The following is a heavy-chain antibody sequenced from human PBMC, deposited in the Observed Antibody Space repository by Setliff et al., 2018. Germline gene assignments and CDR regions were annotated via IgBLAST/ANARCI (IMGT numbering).Heavy chain of an antibody. CDR1: GGSISSGNYY. CDR3: ARAYYYASGNSHNYFHY. V-gene: IGHV4-61*09. CDR2: IFARVSM. D-gene: IGHD3-10*01. Sequence: ASETLSLTCTVSGGSISSGNYYWIWIRQPAGKALEWLWHIFARVSMNYNPSLRSRITISQDRFENQFSLTLTSVTAADTAVYYCARAYYYASGNSHNYFHYWGQGTLVTVSS. J-gene: IGHJ4*02.